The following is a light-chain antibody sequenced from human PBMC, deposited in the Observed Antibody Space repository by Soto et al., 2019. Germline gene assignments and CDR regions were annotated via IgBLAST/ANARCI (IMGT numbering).Light chain of an antibody. CDR3: QQRSNWPLT. CDR2: DTS. CDR1: QGVRYY. Sequence: EIVLTQSPATLSLSPGERATLSCGASQGVRYYLAGYQQKPGQAPRLLIYDTSNRATGIPARFSGSGSGTDFTLTISSLEPEDFAVYYCQQRSNWPLTFGGGTKVEIK. V-gene: IGKV3-11*01. J-gene: IGKJ4*01.